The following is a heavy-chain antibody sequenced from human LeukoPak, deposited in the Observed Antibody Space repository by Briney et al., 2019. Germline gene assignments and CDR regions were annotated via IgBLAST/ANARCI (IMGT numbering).Heavy chain of an antibody. J-gene: IGHJ4*02. D-gene: IGHD6-19*01. CDR1: GFSLSTYG. CDR3: AKDHGTAVAGFYY. Sequence: GGSLRLSCAASGFSLSTYGVSWVRQPPGKGLEWVSGITGTGGSTYYADSVKGRFIVSRDTSKNTLYLQMNSLRAEDTAIYYCAKDHGTAVAGFYYWGQGTLVTVSS. V-gene: IGHV3-23*01. CDR2: ITGTGGST.